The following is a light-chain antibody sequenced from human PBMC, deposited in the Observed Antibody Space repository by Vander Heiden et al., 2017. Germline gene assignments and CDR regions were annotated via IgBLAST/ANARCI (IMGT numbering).Light chain of an antibody. Sequence: QSALTHPPSASGSPGQSVTISCTGTSSDVGGYNYVSWYQQHPGKAPKLMIYEVSKRPSGVPDRFSGSKSGNTASLTVSGLQAEDEADYYCSSYAGSNWVFGGGTKLTVL. J-gene: IGLJ3*02. CDR3: SSYAGSNWV. CDR1: SSDVGGYNY. V-gene: IGLV2-8*01. CDR2: EVS.